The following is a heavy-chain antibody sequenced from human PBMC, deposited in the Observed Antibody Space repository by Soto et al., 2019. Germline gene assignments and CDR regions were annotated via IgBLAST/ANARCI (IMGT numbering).Heavy chain of an antibody. CDR2: IYHSGST. V-gene: IGHV4-4*02. Sequence: SETLSLTCVVSGGSISSSTWWRWVRQSPGKGLEWIGEIYHSGSTNYNPSFNSRLTMSIDNTKNQFSLNLSSVTAADTAVYYCARDVGGYTYGYVFDYWGQGTLVTVS. CDR1: GGSISSSTW. J-gene: IGHJ4*02. CDR3: ARDVGGYTYGYVFDY. D-gene: IGHD5-18*01.